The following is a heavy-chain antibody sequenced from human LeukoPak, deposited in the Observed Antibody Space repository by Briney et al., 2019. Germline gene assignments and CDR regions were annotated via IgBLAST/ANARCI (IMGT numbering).Heavy chain of an antibody. Sequence: GGSLRLSCAASGFTFSSYAMSWVRQAPGKGLEWVSAISCSGGSTYYADSVKGRFTISRDNSKNTLYLQMNSLRAEDTAVYYCAKAQHNPYCGGDCYSGLDYWGQGTLVTVSS. J-gene: IGHJ4*02. CDR1: GFTFSSYA. CDR3: AKAQHNPYCGGDCYSGLDY. V-gene: IGHV3-23*01. D-gene: IGHD2-21*02. CDR2: ISCSGGST.